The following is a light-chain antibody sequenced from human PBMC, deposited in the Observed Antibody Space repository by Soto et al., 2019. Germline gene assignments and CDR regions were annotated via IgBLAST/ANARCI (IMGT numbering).Light chain of an antibody. V-gene: IGKV1-5*01. CDR3: QHYNSYSEA. Sequence: DIQMTQSPSTLSASVGDRVSFTCRASHYISMWLAWYQQKPGQAPRLLIYDVSNRATGIPARFSGSGSGTEFTLTISSLQPDDFATYYCQHYNSYSEAFGQGTKVDIK. CDR1: HYISMW. CDR2: DVS. J-gene: IGKJ1*01.